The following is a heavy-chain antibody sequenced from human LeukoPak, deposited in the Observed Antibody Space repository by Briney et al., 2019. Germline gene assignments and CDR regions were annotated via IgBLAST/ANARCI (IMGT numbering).Heavy chain of an antibody. Sequence: ASVKVSCKASGYTFTSYGISWVRQAPGQGLEWMGWISGYSGNTNYVQKFQGRVTMTTDRSTTTAYMELRSLRSDDTAVYYCARDIATVVHQDWGQGTLVTASS. D-gene: IGHD2-15*01. CDR3: ARDIATVVHQD. CDR1: GYTFTSYG. V-gene: IGHV1-18*01. J-gene: IGHJ4*02. CDR2: ISGYSGNT.